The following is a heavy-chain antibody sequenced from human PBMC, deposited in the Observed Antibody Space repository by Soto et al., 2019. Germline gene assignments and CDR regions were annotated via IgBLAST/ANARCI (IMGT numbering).Heavy chain of an antibody. CDR1: GGSISSGGYS. CDR3: ARAGGLGAVAVDY. Sequence: QLQLQESGSGLVKPSQTLSLTCAVSGGSISSGGYSWSWIRQPPGKGLEWIGYLYHSGSTYYNPSHKSRVTISVDRSKNQFSLKLSSVTAADTAVYYCARAGGLGAVAVDYWGQGTLGTVSS. D-gene: IGHD6-19*01. CDR2: LYHSGST. V-gene: IGHV4-30-2*01. J-gene: IGHJ4*02.